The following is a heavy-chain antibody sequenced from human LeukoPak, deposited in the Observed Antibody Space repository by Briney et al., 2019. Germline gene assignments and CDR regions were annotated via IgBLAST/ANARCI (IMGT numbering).Heavy chain of an antibody. CDR1: DGSTTNYH. Sequence: SETLSLTCTISDGSTTNYHWTWIRQSPGKAPEYIGYIYNIETTRYNPSLKSRVTISVDMSKKQFSLRLNSLTAADTAVYYCARGSDGFRFDPWGQGILVTVSS. D-gene: IGHD5-24*01. V-gene: IGHV4-59*01. CDR3: ARGSDGFRFDP. J-gene: IGHJ5*02. CDR2: IYNIETT.